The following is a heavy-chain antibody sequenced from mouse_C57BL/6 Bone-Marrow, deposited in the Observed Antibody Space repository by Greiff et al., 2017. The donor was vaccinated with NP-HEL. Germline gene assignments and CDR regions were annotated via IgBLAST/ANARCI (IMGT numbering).Heavy chain of an antibody. CDR3: ARDGDGLFDY. CDR2: INYDGSST. V-gene: IGHV5-16*01. J-gene: IGHJ2*01. Sequence: EVKVVESEGGLVQPGSSMKLSCTASGFTFSDYYMAWVRQVPEKGLEWVANINYDGSSTYYLDSLKSRFIISRDNAKNILYLQMSSLKSEDTATYYCARDGDGLFDYWGKGTTLTVSS. D-gene: IGHD2-3*01. CDR1: GFTFSDYY.